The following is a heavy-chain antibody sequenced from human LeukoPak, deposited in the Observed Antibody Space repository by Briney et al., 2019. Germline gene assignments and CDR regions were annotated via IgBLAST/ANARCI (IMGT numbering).Heavy chain of an antibody. V-gene: IGHV1-46*01. D-gene: IGHD3-10*01. J-gene: IGHJ5*02. CDR1: GYTFTSYY. CDR2: INPSGGST. CDR3: ARDFFRGGAADNWFDP. Sequence: ASVKVSCKASGYTFTSYYMHWVRQAPGQGLEWMGIINPSGGSTSYAQKFQGRVTMTRDTSTSTVYMELSSLRSGDTALYYCARDFFRGGAADNWFDPWGQGTLVTVSS.